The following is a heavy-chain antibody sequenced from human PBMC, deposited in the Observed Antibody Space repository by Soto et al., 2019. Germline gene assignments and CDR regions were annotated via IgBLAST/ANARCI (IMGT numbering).Heavy chain of an antibody. CDR2: INIGGTSI. CDR3: ARDRGTVTNYVGHDYGMDV. Sequence: GGSLRLSCAASGFTFSAYNMHWVRQAPGKGLEWVAYINIGGTSIYYADSVKGRFTFSRDNAKNSLYLQMNSLRDEDTAVYFCARDRGTVTNYVGHDYGMDVWGQGTTVTFSS. V-gene: IGHV3-48*02. J-gene: IGHJ6*02. CDR1: GFTFSAYN. D-gene: IGHD4-17*01.